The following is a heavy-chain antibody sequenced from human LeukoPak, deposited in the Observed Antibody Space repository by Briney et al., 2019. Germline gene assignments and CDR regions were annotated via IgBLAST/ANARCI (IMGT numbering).Heavy chain of an antibody. D-gene: IGHD2-2*01. CDR1: GYTFTSYD. Sequence: GASVKVSCKASGYTFTSYDINWVRQATGQGLEWMGWMNPNSGNTGYAQKFQGRVTITRNTSISTAYMEPSSLRSEDTAVYYCARTRGYCSSTSCYIFDYWGQGTLVTVSS. CDR3: ARTRGYCSSTSCYIFDY. V-gene: IGHV1-8*03. CDR2: MNPNSGNT. J-gene: IGHJ4*02.